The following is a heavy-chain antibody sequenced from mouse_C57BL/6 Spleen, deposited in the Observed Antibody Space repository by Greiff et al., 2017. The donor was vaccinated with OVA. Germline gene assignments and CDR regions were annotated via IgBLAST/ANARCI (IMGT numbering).Heavy chain of an antibody. V-gene: IGHV5-9-1*02. CDR1: GFTFSSYA. CDR2: ISSGGDYI. CDR3: TRDGYDGYFDV. D-gene: IGHD2-2*01. J-gene: IGHJ1*03. Sequence: EVHLVESGEGLVKPGGSLKLSCAASGFTFSSYAMSWVRQTPETRLEWVAYISSGGDYIYYADTVKGRFTISRDNARNTLYLQMSSLKSEDTAMYYCTRDGYDGYFDVWGTGTTVTVSS.